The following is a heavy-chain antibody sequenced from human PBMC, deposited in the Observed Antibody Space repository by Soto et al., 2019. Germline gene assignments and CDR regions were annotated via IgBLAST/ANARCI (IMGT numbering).Heavy chain of an antibody. Sequence: QVQLVQSGAEVKKPGASVKVSCKASGYTFTSYAMHWVRQAPGQRLEWMGWINAGNGNTKYSQKFQGRVTITRDTSASTAYMELSSLRSEDTAVYYCASSKQWLVLPNYYGMDVWGQGTTVTVSS. V-gene: IGHV1-3*01. D-gene: IGHD6-19*01. J-gene: IGHJ6*02. CDR2: INAGNGNT. CDR1: GYTFTSYA. CDR3: ASSKQWLVLPNYYGMDV.